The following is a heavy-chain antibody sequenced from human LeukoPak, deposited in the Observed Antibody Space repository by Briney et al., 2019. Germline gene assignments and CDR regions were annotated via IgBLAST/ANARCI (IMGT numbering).Heavy chain of an antibody. Sequence: GGSLGLSCAASGFTFSSYWMTWVRQPPGKGLEWVATIEEDGDKRYYVDSVKGRFTISRDNAKNSLYLQMNSLRAEDTAVYYCAKDGVAYWGQGTLVIVSS. CDR1: GFTFSSYW. D-gene: IGHD2-15*01. CDR3: AKDGVAY. V-gene: IGHV3-7*03. CDR2: IEEDGDKR. J-gene: IGHJ4*02.